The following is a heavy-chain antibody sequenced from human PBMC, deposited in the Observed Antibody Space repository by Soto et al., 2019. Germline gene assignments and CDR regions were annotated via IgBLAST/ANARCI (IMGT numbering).Heavy chain of an antibody. D-gene: IGHD2-15*01. V-gene: IGHV1-69*04. CDR2: IIPILGIA. J-gene: IGHJ6*03. CDR3: AREGVVVVAATPHLNYYMDV. Sequence: SVKVSCKASGGTFSSYTISWVRQAPGQGLEWMGRIIPILGIANYAQKFQGRVTITADKSTSTAYMELSSLRSEDTAVYYCAREGVVVVAATPHLNYYMDVWGKGTTVTVSS. CDR1: GGTFSSYT.